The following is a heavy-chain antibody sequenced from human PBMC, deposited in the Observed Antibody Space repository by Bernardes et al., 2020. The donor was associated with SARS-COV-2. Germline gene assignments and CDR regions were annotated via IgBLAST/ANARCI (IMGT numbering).Heavy chain of an antibody. V-gene: IGHV4-59*01. CDR1: GGSISSYY. Sequence: SESLSLTCTVSGGSISSYYWSWIRKPPGKGLEWIGYIYYSGSTNYNPSLKSRVTISVDTSKNQFSLKLSSVTAADTAVYYCASVPAAMGQGYYYGMDVWGHGTTVTVSS. CDR3: ASVPAAMGQGYYYGMDV. J-gene: IGHJ6*02. CDR2: IYYSGST. D-gene: IGHD2-2*01.